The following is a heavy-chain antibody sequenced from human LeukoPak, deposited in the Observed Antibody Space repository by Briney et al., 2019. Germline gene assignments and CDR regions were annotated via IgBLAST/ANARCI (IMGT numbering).Heavy chain of an antibody. D-gene: IGHD3-16*02. CDR3: ARCKARYDYVWGSYRYDYYYYMDV. Sequence: GGSLRLSCAASGFTFSSYWMSWVRQAPGKGLEWVANIKQYGSEKYYVDSVKGRFTISRDNAKNSLYLQMNSLRAEDTAVYYCARCKARYDYVWGSYRYDYYYYMDVWGKGTTVTVSS. J-gene: IGHJ6*03. V-gene: IGHV3-7*01. CDR1: GFTFSSYW. CDR2: IKQYGSEK.